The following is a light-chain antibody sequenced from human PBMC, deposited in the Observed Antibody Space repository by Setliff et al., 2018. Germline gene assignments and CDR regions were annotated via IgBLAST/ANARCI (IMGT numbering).Light chain of an antibody. V-gene: IGLV2-8*01. Sequence: QSALTQPAAVSGSPGQSITISCAGTNSDVGGYNYVSWYQQHPGKAPQLIIYDVTRRPSGVPDRFSGSKSGNTASLTVSGLQAEDEADYYCSSYVGGNNFVFGSGTKVTVL. CDR2: DVT. CDR1: NSDVGGYNY. CDR3: SSYVGGNNFV. J-gene: IGLJ1*01.